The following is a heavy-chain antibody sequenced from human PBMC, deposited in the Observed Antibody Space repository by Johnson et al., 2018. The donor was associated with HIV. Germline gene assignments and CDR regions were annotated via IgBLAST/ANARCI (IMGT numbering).Heavy chain of an antibody. Sequence: VQLVESGGGLVQPGRSLRLSCTASGFTFGDYAMKWVRQAPGKGLEWVGRIKSNTDGGTADYAASVKGRLTLSRDNAKNSLDLQRNSLRAEDTAVYYCATEQQPITYYYDSRDAFDIWGQGTMVTVSS. V-gene: IGHV3-49*04. D-gene: IGHD3-22*01. CDR1: GFTFGDYA. CDR3: ATEQQPITYYYDSRDAFDI. J-gene: IGHJ3*02. CDR2: IKSNTDGGTA.